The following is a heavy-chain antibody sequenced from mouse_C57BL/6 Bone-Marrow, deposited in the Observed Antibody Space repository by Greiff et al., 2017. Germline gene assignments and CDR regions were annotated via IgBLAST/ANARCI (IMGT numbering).Heavy chain of an antibody. Sequence: QVQLQQSGAELVKPGASVKISCKVSGYAFSTYWMNWVKQRPGKGLEWIGQIYPGDGDTNYKGKFKGKATLTADTSSSTAYMQLSSLTYEASAFYFSARDWDYFDYWGQGTTLTVSS. V-gene: IGHV1-80*01. CDR1: GYAFSTYW. CDR3: ARDWDYFDY. CDR2: IYPGDGDT. D-gene: IGHD4-1*01. J-gene: IGHJ2*01.